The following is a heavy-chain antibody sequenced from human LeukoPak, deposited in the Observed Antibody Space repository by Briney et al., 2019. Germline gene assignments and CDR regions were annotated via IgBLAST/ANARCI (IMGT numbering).Heavy chain of an antibody. CDR1: GFTFSGSA. D-gene: IGHD7-27*01. CDR2: IRSKANSYAT. Sequence: GGSLKLSCAASGFTFSGSAMHWVRQASGKGLEWVGRIRSKANSYATAYAASAKGRFTISRDDSKNTAYLQMNSLKTEDTAVYYCTRPVFWGNYDAFDIWGQGTMVTVSS. V-gene: IGHV3-73*01. J-gene: IGHJ3*02. CDR3: TRPVFWGNYDAFDI.